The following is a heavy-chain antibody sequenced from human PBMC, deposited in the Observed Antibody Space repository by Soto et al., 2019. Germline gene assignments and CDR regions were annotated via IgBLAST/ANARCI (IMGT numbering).Heavy chain of an antibody. CDR1: GFTFSSYG. CDR2: ISYDGSTK. CDR3: AKTKQWLVKDYDFGMDV. Sequence: QVQLVESGGDVVQPGRSLRVSCGASGFTFSSYGMHWVRQPPGKGLEWVAVISYDGSTKYYADSVKGRFTISRDNSKNTLFLQMNSLRADDTAVYYCAKTKQWLVKDYDFGMDVWGQGTTVTVSS. V-gene: IGHV3-30*18. J-gene: IGHJ6*02. D-gene: IGHD6-19*01.